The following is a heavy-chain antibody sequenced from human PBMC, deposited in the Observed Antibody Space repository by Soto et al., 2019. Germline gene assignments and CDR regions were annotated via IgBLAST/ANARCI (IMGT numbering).Heavy chain of an antibody. J-gene: IGHJ4*02. Sequence: ASVKVSCNASGNPITSYGITWVRQAPGQGLEWMGWISAYNGNTNYAQKLQGRVTMTTDTSTSTAYMELRSLRSDDTAVYYCARVKIAVAGPIYYWGQGTLVTVSS. CDR1: GNPITSYG. D-gene: IGHD6-19*01. CDR2: ISAYNGNT. V-gene: IGHV1-18*04. CDR3: ARVKIAVAGPIYY.